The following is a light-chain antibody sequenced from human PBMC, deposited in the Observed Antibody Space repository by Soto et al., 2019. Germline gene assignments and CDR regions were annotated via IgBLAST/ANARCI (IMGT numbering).Light chain of an antibody. CDR3: QQYNRYSLT. V-gene: IGKV1-5*01. CDR2: DAS. CDR1: QSISSW. Sequence: DIQMTQAPSTLSASVGDRVTITCRASQSISSWLAWYQQKPWKAPKLLIYDASSLDSAVPSSFSGSGSYTEFTLTINDLQPDDFATYDCQQYNRYSLTVGGGTKVELK. J-gene: IGKJ4*01.